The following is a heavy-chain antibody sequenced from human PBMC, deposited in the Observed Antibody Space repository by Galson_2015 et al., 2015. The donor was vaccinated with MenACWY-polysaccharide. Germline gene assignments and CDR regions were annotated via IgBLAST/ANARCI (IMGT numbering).Heavy chain of an antibody. J-gene: IGHJ4*02. CDR1: GCSFPRSW. D-gene: IGHD6-13*01. Sequence: QSGAEVTKPGESLPISCTGSGCSFPRSWIGWVCQMPGKGLVWMGDIFPGDSDTRYSASFQGKVTISADKSISTAYLQWSSLKASDTAMYYCARPSYSSSWKPFDDWGQGTLVTVSS. CDR3: ARPSYSSSWKPFDD. V-gene: IGHV5-51*01. CDR2: IFPGDSDT.